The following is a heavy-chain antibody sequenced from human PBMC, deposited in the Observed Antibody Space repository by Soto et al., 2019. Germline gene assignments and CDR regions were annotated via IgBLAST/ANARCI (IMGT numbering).Heavy chain of an antibody. Sequence: GGSLRLSCAASGFTFSSYSMNWVRQAPGKGLEWVSSISSSSSYIYSADSVKGRFTISRDNAKNSLYLQMNSLRAEDTAVYYCAREDYSNFDYWGQGTLVTGSS. D-gene: IGHD4-4*01. CDR3: AREDYSNFDY. V-gene: IGHV3-21*01. CDR1: GFTFSSYS. J-gene: IGHJ4*02. CDR2: ISSSSSYI.